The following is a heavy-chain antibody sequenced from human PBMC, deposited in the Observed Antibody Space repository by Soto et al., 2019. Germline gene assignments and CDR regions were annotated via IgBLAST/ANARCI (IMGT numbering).Heavy chain of an antibody. CDR3: AKDAGLLWFGELSGVGMDV. Sequence: GGSLRLSCAASGFTFSSYGMHWVRQAPGKGLEWVAVISYDGSNKYYADSVKGRFTISRDNSKNTLYLQMNSLRAEDTAVYYCAKDAGLLWFGELSGVGMDVWGQGTTVTVSS. D-gene: IGHD3-10*01. CDR1: GFTFSSYG. V-gene: IGHV3-30*18. CDR2: ISYDGSNK. J-gene: IGHJ6*02.